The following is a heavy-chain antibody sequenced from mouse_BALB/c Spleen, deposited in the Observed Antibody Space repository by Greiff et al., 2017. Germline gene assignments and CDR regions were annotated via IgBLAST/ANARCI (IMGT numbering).Heavy chain of an antibody. CDR1: GDSITSGY. V-gene: IGHV3-8*02. D-gene: IGHD1-1*01. Sequence: EVQLVESGPSLVKPSQTLSLTCSVTGDSITSGYWNWIRKFPGNKLEYMGYISYSGSTYYNPSLKSRISITRDTSKNQYYLQLNSVTTEDTATYYCASYGSSSRWYFDVWGAGTTVTVSS. CDR2: ISYSGST. J-gene: IGHJ1*01. CDR3: ASYGSSSRWYFDV.